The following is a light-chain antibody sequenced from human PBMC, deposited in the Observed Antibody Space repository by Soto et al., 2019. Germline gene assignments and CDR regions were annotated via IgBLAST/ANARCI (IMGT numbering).Light chain of an antibody. J-gene: IGLJ1*01. CDR2: ENN. V-gene: IGLV1-40*01. CDR1: SSNIGAGYE. Sequence: QSVLTQPPSVSEAPGQRVTIYCTGSSSNIGAGYEAHWYQQVPGTAPKLLLYENNNRPSGVPDRFSGSKSSTSASLAITGLQAEDDAEYYCKSYDSSLSGYVFGTGTKVTVL. CDR3: KSYDSSLSGYV.